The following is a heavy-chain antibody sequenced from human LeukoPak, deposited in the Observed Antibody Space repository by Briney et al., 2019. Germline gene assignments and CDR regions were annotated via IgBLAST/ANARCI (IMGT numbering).Heavy chain of an antibody. J-gene: IGHJ4*02. CDR1: RHSFHSQW. D-gene: IGHD2-21*02. CDR3: ARRGDSDFRID. CDR2: IYPDDSDT. Sequence: KAGESLKISCKGPRHSFHSQWIGWVRQMPGKGLEWMGVIYPDDSDTRYSPSFQGQVTISADKSISTAYLQWNSLEASDSAIYYCARRGDSDFRIDWGQGTLVTVSS. V-gene: IGHV5-51*01.